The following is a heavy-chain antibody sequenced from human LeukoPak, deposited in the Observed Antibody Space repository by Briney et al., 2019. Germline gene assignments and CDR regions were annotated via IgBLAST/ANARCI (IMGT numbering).Heavy chain of an antibody. Sequence: PGGSLRLSCAASGFTFSSYALSWVRQAPGKGLEWVSAISGSGGSTYYADSGKGRFTISRDSSKNTLYLQMNSLRAEDTAVYYFAKARRSACSSTSCYPFDYWGQGTLVTVSS. D-gene: IGHD2-2*01. V-gene: IGHV3-23*01. J-gene: IGHJ4*02. CDR1: GFTFSSYA. CDR2: ISGSGGST. CDR3: AKARRSACSSTSCYPFDY.